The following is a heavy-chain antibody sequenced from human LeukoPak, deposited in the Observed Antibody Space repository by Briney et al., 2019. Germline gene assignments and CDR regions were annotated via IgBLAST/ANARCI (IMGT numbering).Heavy chain of an antibody. CDR2: MRSKAYGGTT. D-gene: IGHD6-19*01. Sequence: GRSLRLSCTAAGFTFGDYAMSWVRQAPGKGLEWVGFMRSKAYGGTTEYAAAVKVRFTISRDDSKSLAYLQMNSLNPEDTAVYYCTRDYRYSSGWYHPPYIPYYYSGMDVWRQATTVTVSS. CDR3: TRDYRYSSGWYHPPYIPYYYSGMDV. CDR1: GFTFGDYA. J-gene: IGHJ6*02. V-gene: IGHV3-49*04.